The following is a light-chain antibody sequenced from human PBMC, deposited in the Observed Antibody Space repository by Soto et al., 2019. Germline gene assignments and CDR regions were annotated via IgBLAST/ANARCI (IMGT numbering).Light chain of an antibody. V-gene: IGLV1-40*01. J-gene: IGLJ1*01. CDR1: GTNIGAGYE. CDR2: DST. Sequence: QSVLTQPPSVSGAPGQRVTISCTGSGTNIGAGYEVHWYHQVPGTAPKLLIYDSTNRPSGVPDRFSGSKSGTSASLAITGLQAEDEGDYYCQSYDNTLSGSGVFGTGTKLTVL. CDR3: QSYDNTLSGSGV.